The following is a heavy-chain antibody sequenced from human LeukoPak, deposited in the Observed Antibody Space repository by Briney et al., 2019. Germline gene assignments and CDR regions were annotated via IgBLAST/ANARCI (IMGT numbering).Heavy chain of an antibody. Sequence: ASVKVSCKASGGTFTSYDINWVRQATGQGLEWMGWMNPNSGNTGYAQKFQGRVTMTRNTSISTAYMELSSLRSEDTAVYYCAPFNLGGNDAFDIWGQGTMVTVSS. V-gene: IGHV1-8*01. CDR2: MNPNSGNT. D-gene: IGHD1-1*01. CDR1: GGTFTSYD. J-gene: IGHJ3*02. CDR3: APFNLGGNDAFDI.